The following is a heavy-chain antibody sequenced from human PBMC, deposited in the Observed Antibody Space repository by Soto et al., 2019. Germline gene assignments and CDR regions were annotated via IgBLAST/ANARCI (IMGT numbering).Heavy chain of an antibody. D-gene: IGHD3-3*01. V-gene: IGHV1-24*01. J-gene: IGHJ3*02. CDR1: GYTLTELS. CDR2: FDPEDGET. CDR3: ATDLVLRFLDRTSGGAFDI. Sequence: QVQLVQSGAEVKKPGASVKVSCKVSGYTLTELSMHWVRQAPGKGLEWMGGFDPEDGETIYAQKFQGRVTMTEDTSTDTAYMELSSLRSEDTAVYYCATDLVLRFLDRTSGGAFDIWGQGTMVTVSS.